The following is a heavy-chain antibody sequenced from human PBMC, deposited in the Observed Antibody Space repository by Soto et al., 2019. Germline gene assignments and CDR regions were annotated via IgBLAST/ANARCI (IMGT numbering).Heavy chain of an antibody. J-gene: IGHJ4*02. CDR2: IIPIFGTA. Sequence: QVQLVQSGAEVKKPGSSVKVSCKASGGTFSSYAISWVRQAPGQGLEWMGGIIPIFGTANYAQKFQGRVTITADESTSTAYRELSSLRSEDTAVYYCARDPNDDYGDYHPSDYWGQGTLVTVSS. CDR1: GGTFSSYA. V-gene: IGHV1-69*12. D-gene: IGHD4-17*01. CDR3: ARDPNDDYGDYHPSDY.